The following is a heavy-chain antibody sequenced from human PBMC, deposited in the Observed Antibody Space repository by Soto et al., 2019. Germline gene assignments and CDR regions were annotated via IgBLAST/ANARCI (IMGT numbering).Heavy chain of an antibody. J-gene: IGHJ5*02. CDR2: INPNSGGT. Sequence: QVQLVQSGAEVKKPGASVTVSCKAFGYTFTGYFMHWVRQAPGQGLEWMGWINPNSGGTNYAQKFQGGVTMTRDTSIRTAYMELTRLRYDDTAVYFCARAEKNVAGFAPWGQGTLVTVSS. V-gene: IGHV1-2*02. D-gene: IGHD1-1*01. CDR1: GYTFTGYF. CDR3: ARAEKNVAGFAP.